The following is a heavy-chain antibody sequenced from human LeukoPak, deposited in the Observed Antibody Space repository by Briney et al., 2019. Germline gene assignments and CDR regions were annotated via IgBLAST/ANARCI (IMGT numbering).Heavy chain of an antibody. D-gene: IGHD6-13*01. CDR2: INAGNGNT. CDR3: ARDRGSSWPKYYFDY. CDR1: GYTFTSYG. Sequence: ASVKVSCKASGYTFTSYGISWVRQAPGQRLEWMGWINAGNGNTKYSQEFQGRVTITRDTSASTAYMELSSLRSEDMAVYYCARDRGSSWPKYYFDYWGQGTLVTVSS. J-gene: IGHJ4*02. V-gene: IGHV1-3*03.